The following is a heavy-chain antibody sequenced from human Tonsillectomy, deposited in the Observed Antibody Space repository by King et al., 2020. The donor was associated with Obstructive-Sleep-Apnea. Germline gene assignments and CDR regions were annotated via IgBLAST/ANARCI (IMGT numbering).Heavy chain of an antibody. D-gene: IGHD2-15*01. Sequence: QLQESGPGLVKPSQTLSLTCTVSGGSISNGGYYWSWIRQHPGNGLEWIGYIYYSGSTYYNPSLKSRVTISVDTSKNQISLKLSSMTAADTAVYYCARGGLDDCSGGNCYHYYYGMDVWGRGTTVTVSS. CDR1: GGSISNGGYY. V-gene: IGHV4-31*03. CDR3: ARGGLDDCSGGNCYHYYYGMDV. CDR2: IYYSGST. J-gene: IGHJ6*02.